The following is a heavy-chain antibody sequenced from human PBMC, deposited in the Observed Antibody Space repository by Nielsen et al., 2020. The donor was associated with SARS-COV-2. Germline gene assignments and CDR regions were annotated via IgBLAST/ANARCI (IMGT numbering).Heavy chain of an antibody. CDR1: GYTFTSYG. D-gene: IGHD2-2*01. CDR2: INAGNGNT. CDR3: ARSRGCSSTSCYYIDP. Sequence: ASVKVSCKASGYTFTSYGISWVRQAPGQGLEWMGWINAGNGNTKYSQKFQGRVTITRDTSASTAYMELSSLRSEDTAVYYCARSRGCSSTSCYYIDPWGQGTLVTVSS. J-gene: IGHJ5*02. V-gene: IGHV1-3*01.